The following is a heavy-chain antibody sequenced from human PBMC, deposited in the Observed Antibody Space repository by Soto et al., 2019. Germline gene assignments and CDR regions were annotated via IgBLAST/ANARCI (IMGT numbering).Heavy chain of an antibody. CDR2: IDPSGDSST. V-gene: IGHV1-46*03. CDR3: ARDLPSTSYGLDL. CDR1: GYTFVNYY. Sequence: QVQLVQSGAEVKKPGASLSISCKASGYTFVNYYMHWVRQVPGQGLEWMGAIDPSGDSSTTYAQNFQGRVTITRDTSTSTLYLELTSLRSEDTAVYYCARDLPSTSYGLDLWGQGTTLTVS. J-gene: IGHJ6*02. D-gene: IGHD2-2*01.